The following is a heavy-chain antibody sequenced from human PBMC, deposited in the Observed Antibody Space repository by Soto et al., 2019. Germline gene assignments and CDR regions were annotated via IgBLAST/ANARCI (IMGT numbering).Heavy chain of an antibody. CDR3: ARRHLNCGGDCQYNWFDP. D-gene: IGHD2-21*02. V-gene: IGHV4-59*01. CDR2: IYYSGST. CDR1: GGSISSYY. Sequence: PSETLSLTCTVSGGSISSYYWSWIRQPPGKGLEWIGYIYYSGSTNYNPSLKSRVTISVDTSKNQFSLKLSSVTAADTAVYYCARRHLNCGGDCQYNWFDPWGQGTLVTVSS. J-gene: IGHJ5*02.